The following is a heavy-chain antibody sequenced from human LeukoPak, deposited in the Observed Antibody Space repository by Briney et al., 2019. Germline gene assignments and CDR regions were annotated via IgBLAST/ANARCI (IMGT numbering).Heavy chain of an antibody. Sequence: GASVKVSCKASGGTFSSYAISWVRQAPGQGLEWMGGIIPIFGTANYAQKFQGRVTITADESTSTAYMELSSLRSEDTAVYYCAREGPRVVPAANYYYYMDVWGKGTTVTVSS. D-gene: IGHD2-2*01. CDR1: GGTFSSYA. CDR3: AREGPRVVPAANYYYYMDV. CDR2: IIPIFGTA. V-gene: IGHV1-69*13. J-gene: IGHJ6*03.